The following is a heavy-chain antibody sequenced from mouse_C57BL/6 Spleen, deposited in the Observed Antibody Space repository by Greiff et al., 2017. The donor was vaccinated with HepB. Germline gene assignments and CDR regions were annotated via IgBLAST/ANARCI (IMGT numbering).Heavy chain of an antibody. J-gene: IGHJ4*01. CDR1: GFTFSDYY. D-gene: IGHD2-1*01. CDR2: ISNGGGST. CDR3: ARQPIYYGNRDAMDY. V-gene: IGHV5-12*01. Sequence: EVKLVESGGGLVQPGGSLKLSCAASGFTFSDYYMYWVRQTPEKRLEWVAYISNGGGSTYYPDTVKGRFTISRDNAKNTLYLQMSRLKSEDTAMYYCARQPIYYGNRDAMDYWGQGTSVTVSS.